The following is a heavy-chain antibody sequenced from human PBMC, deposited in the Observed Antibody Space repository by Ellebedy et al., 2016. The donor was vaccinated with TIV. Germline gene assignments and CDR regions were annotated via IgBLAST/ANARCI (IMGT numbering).Heavy chain of an antibody. J-gene: IGHJ4*02. CDR2: IYYSGST. D-gene: IGHD3-22*01. CDR3: ARSSMIVVVPFDY. CDR1: GGSISSSSYY. Sequence: MPSETLSLTCTVSGGSISSSSYYWGWIRQPPGKGLEWIGIIYYSGSTYYNPSLNSRVTISVDTSKKQFSLKLSSVTAADTAVYYCARSSMIVVVPFDYWGQGTLVTVSS. V-gene: IGHV4-39*01.